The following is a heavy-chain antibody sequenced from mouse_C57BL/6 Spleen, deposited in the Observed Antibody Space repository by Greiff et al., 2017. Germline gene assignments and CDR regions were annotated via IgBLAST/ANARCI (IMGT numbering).Heavy chain of an antibody. D-gene: IGHD1-1*01. CDR3: TTSRYYGSSYNYFDY. J-gene: IGHJ2*01. CDR2: IDPENGDT. Sequence: EVQLQQSGAELVRPGASVKLSCTASGFNIKDDYMHWVKQRPEQGLEWIGWIDPENGDTESASKFQGKATITADPSSNTAYLQLSSLTSEDTAVYYCTTSRYYGSSYNYFDYWGQGTTLTVSS. CDR1: GFNIKDDY. V-gene: IGHV14-4*01.